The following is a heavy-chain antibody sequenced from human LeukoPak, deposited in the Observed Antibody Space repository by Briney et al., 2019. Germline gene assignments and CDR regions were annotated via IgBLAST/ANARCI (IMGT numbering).Heavy chain of an antibody. CDR1: GYTFTAYY. V-gene: IGHV1-2*02. Sequence: GASVKVSCKASGYTFTAYYMHWVRQAPGQGREWMGWINPNSGVTDYAQKFQGRVTMTRDTSITTAYMEVSRLRSDDTTVYYCARDLGEPYYFDQWGQGTPVTVSS. CDR3: ARDLGEPYYFDQ. CDR2: INPNSGVT. J-gene: IGHJ4*02.